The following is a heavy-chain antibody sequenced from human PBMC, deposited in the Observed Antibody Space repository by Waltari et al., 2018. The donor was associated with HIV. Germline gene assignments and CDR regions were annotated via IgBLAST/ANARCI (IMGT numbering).Heavy chain of an antibody. Sequence: HLVQSGAELTKSGASVKVTCKPSGYSSTYYHIHRVRQAPGQGLEWMGWINNNSGGTNFSQKFRGRVTLTRDTSISTAYMQLSSLGSDDTAIYYCTRAQSHVHGLDVWGQGTTVTVSS. J-gene: IGHJ6*02. CDR2: INNNSGGT. CDR1: GYSSTYYH. V-gene: IGHV1-2*02. CDR3: TRAQSHVHGLDV.